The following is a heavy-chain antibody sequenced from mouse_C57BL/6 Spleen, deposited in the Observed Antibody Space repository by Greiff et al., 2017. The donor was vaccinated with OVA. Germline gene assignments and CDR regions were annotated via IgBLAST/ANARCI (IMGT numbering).Heavy chain of an antibody. CDR1: GFTFSDYG. J-gene: IGHJ4*01. CDR2: ISSGSSTI. D-gene: IGHD2-2*01. CDR3: ARRGGYDVNYAMDY. V-gene: IGHV5-17*01. Sequence: EVQGVESGGGLVKPGGSLKLSCAASGFTFSDYGMHWVRQAPEKGLEWVAYISSGSSTIYYADTVKGRFTISRDNAKNTLFLQMTSLRSEDTAMYYCARRGGYDVNYAMDYWGQGTSVTVSS.